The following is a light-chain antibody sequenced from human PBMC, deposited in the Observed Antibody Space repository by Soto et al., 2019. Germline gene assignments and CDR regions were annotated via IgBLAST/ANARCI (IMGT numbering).Light chain of an antibody. CDR2: EVS. Sequence: QSALTQPASVSGSPGQSITISCTGTSSDVGGYNYVSWYQQHPGKAPKLMIYEVSNRPSGVSNRSSGSKSGNTASLTISGLQAEDEADYYCSSYTSSSTLVLGGGTKLTVL. J-gene: IGLJ2*01. CDR3: SSYTSSSTLV. V-gene: IGLV2-14*01. CDR1: SSDVGGYNY.